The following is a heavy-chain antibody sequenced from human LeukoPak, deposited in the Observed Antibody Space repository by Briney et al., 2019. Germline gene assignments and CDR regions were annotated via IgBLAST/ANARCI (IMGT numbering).Heavy chain of an antibody. CDR2: IYYSGST. Sequence: SETLSLTCSVSGGSISSSSYYWGWIRRPPGKGLEWIGSIYYSGSTYYNPSLKSRVTISVDTSKNQFSLKLSSVTAADTAVYYCARRVTAIDGMDVWGQGTTVTVSS. V-gene: IGHV4-39*01. CDR3: ARRVTAIDGMDV. CDR1: GGSISSSSYY. D-gene: IGHD5-18*01. J-gene: IGHJ6*02.